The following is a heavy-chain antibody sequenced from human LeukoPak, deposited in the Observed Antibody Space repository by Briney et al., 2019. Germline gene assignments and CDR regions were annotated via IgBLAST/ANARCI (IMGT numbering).Heavy chain of an antibody. CDR2: IYYSGST. J-gene: IGHJ4*02. CDR1: GGSISSHY. V-gene: IGHV4-59*11. CDR3: ARVVKSGILTGGIDY. D-gene: IGHD3-9*01. Sequence: SETLSLTCTVSGGSISSHYWSWIRQPPGKGLEWIGYIYYSGSTNYNPSLKSRVTISVDTSKNQFSLKLSPVTAADTAVYYCARVVKSGILTGGIDYWGQGTLVTVSS.